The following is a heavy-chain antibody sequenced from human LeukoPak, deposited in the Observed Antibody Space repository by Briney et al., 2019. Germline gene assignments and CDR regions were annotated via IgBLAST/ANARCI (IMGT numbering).Heavy chain of an antibody. CDR1: GGSFSGYY. CDR3: ASSAGY. J-gene: IGHJ4*02. V-gene: IGHV4-34*01. CDR2: INHRGST. Sequence: KASETLSLTCAVYGGSFSGYYWSWIRQPPGKGLEWIGEINHRGSTNYNPSLKSRVTISVDTSKNQFSLKLSSVTAADTAVYYCASSAGYWGQGTLVTVSS.